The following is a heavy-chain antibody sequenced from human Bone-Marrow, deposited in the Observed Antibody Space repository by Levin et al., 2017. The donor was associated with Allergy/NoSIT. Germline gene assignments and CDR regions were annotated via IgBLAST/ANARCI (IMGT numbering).Heavy chain of an antibody. D-gene: IGHD4-17*01. CDR2: ISYDGRNK. V-gene: IGHV3-30*18. J-gene: IGHJ6*02. Sequence: QTGGSLRLSCAASGFLFNIHGIQWVRQAPGKGLEWVAVISYDGRNKQFADSVKGRFTISRDNSKNTVHLQMDSLRAEDTAVYYCGKDLESYGDYAYYLYAIDVWGRGTTVTVSS. CDR3: GKDLESYGDYAYYLYAIDV. CDR1: GFLFNIHG.